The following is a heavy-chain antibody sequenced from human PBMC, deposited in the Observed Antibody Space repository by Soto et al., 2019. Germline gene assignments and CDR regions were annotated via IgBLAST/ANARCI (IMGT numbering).Heavy chain of an antibody. J-gene: IGHJ6*02. CDR3: ARQRTGYYYYGMDV. CDR1: GYSFTSYW. V-gene: IGHV5-10-1*01. CDR2: IDPSDSYT. Sequence: GESLKISCKGSGYSFTSYWISWVRQMPGKGLEWMGRIDPSDSYTNYSPSFQGHVTISAAKSISTAYLQWSSLKASDTAMYYCARQRTGYYYYGMDVWGQGTTVTVSS.